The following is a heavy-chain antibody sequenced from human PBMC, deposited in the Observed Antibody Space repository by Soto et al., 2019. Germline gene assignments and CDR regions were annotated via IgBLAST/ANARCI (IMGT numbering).Heavy chain of an antibody. CDR1: GFAVSSNY. Sequence: SGGSLRLSCAASGFAVSSNYMSWVRQAPGKGLEWVSVIYSGGSTYYADSAKGRFTISRDNSKNTLYLQMNSLRAEDTAVYYCARIDSSSAEAAEYYYYGMDVWGQGTTVTVSS. CDR2: IYSGGST. CDR3: ARIDSSSAEAAEYYYYGMDV. J-gene: IGHJ6*02. V-gene: IGHV3-53*01. D-gene: IGHD6-6*01.